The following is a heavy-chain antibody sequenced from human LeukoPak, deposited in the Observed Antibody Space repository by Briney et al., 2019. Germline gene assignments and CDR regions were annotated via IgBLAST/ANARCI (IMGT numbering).Heavy chain of an antibody. D-gene: IGHD3-22*01. CDR3: ARCDYDSGAYSYDN. CDR2: ISPNSGGT. Sequence: ASVKVSCKTSGYTFTGYYIHWVRQAPGQGPEWMGWISPNSGGTNYAQKFQDRVSMTRDTSINTAYMELSRLRSDDTAVYYCARCDYDSGAYSYDNWGQGTLVTVSS. CDR1: GYTFTGYY. J-gene: IGHJ4*02. V-gene: IGHV1-2*02.